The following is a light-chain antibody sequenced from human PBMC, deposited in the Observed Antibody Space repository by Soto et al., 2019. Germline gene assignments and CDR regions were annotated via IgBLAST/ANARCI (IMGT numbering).Light chain of an antibody. CDR3: ISYADNNNFV. CDR2: EGF. J-gene: IGLJ3*02. V-gene: IGLV2-23*03. Sequence: QSVLTQPASVSGSPGQSITISCTGTSSDVGGSGLVSWYQFHPGKAPKLLIFEGFKRPSGVSNRFSGSKSGSTASLTISGLQAEDEADYYCISYADNNNFVFGGGTKLTVL. CDR1: SSDVGGSGL.